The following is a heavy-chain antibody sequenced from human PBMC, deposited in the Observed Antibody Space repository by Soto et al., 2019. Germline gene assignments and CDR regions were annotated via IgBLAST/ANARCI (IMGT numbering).Heavy chain of an antibody. D-gene: IGHD4-17*01. CDR3: AKTTVTSVTARGFFDY. CDR1: GFTFSSYA. J-gene: IGHJ4*01. Sequence: EVQLLESGGDLVQPGGSLRLSCAVSGFTFSSYAINWVRQAPGKGLEWVSGISGRDGSTYYADSVKGRFTISRDNSKNTVFLQMNTLRAEDTAIYYCAKTTVTSVTARGFFDYWGHGPLVTVSS. V-gene: IGHV3-23*01. CDR2: ISGRDGST.